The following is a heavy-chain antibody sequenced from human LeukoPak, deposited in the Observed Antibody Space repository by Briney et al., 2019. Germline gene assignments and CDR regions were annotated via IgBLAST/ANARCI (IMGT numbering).Heavy chain of an antibody. J-gene: IGHJ4*02. CDR3: ARVPPYSSSWYIDY. CDR1: GFTVSSNY. Sequence: AGGSLRLSCAASGFTVSSNYMSWVRQAPGKGLEWVSVIYSGGSTYYADSVKGRFTISRENSKNTLYLQMNSLRAEDTAVYYCARVPPYSSSWYIDYWGQGTLVTVSS. D-gene: IGHD6-13*01. CDR2: IYSGGST. V-gene: IGHV3-66*01.